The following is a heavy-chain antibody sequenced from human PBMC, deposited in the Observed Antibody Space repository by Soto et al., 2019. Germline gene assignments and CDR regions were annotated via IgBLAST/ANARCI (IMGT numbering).Heavy chain of an antibody. Sequence: SETLSLTCTFSVGSMSSYYWNWMRQPPGKGLEWIGYIYYSGSTTYNPSLKSRVTISVDSSKNQFSLKVTSVAAADTAVYYCARVRGTAGKRYFDYWGQGTLVTVSS. J-gene: IGHJ4*02. CDR3: ARVRGTAGKRYFDY. CDR1: VGSMSSYY. D-gene: IGHD6-13*01. V-gene: IGHV4-59*01. CDR2: IYYSGST.